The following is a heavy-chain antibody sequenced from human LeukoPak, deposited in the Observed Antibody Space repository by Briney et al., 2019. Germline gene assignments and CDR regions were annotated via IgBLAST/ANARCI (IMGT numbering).Heavy chain of an antibody. CDR1: GYSISSGYY. CDR3: AGDPIAAAGTWFAY. V-gene: IGHV4-38-2*02. D-gene: IGHD6-13*01. J-gene: IGHJ4*02. Sequence: PSETLSLTCTVSGYSISSGYYWGWIRQPPGKGLEWIGSIYHSGSTYYNPSLKSRVTISVDTSKNQFSLKLSSVTAADTAVYYCAGDPIAAAGTWFAYWGQGTLVTVSS. CDR2: IYHSGST.